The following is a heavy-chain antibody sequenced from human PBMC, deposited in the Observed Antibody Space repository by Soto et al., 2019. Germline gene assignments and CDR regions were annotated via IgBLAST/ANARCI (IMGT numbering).Heavy chain of an antibody. Sequence: PSETLPLTCTVSGGPISSSSYYWTWIRQPPGKGLEWIGYVYYTGTTTYSPSLKSRVTISVDTSMNQISLKLSSVTAADTAFYYCARLGGYYQSLDTWGQGTLVTVSS. J-gene: IGHJ5*02. CDR3: ARLGGYYQSLDT. CDR2: VYYTGTT. D-gene: IGHD3-22*01. CDR1: GGPISSSSYY. V-gene: IGHV4-61*05.